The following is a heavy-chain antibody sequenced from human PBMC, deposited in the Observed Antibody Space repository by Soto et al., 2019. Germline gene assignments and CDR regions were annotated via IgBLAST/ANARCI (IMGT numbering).Heavy chain of an antibody. CDR3: ARDSGDDSPLVYYYYGMDV. J-gene: IGHJ6*02. CDR1: GGTFSSYT. V-gene: IGHV1-69*08. D-gene: IGHD5-12*01. Sequence: QVQLVQSGAEVKKPGSSVKVSCKASGGTFSSYTISWVRQAPGQGLEWMGRIIPILGIANYAQKFQGRVTITADKSTTTAYMEMSSLRSEETAVYYCARDSGDDSPLVYYYYGMDVWGQGTTVTVSS. CDR2: IIPILGIA.